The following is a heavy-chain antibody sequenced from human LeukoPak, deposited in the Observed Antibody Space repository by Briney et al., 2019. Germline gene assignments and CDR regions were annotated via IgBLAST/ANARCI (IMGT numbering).Heavy chain of an antibody. CDR2: INSDGSST. V-gene: IGHV3-74*01. CDR1: GFTFSSYW. Sequence: PGGSLRLSCAASGFTFSSYWMHWVRQAPGKGLVWVSRINSDGSSTSYADSVKGRFTISRDNAKNTLYLQMNSLRAEDTAVYYCARGEYYDILTGYNYYYYGMDVWGQGTTVTVSS. CDR3: ARGEYYDILTGYNYYYYGMDV. D-gene: IGHD3-9*01. J-gene: IGHJ6*02.